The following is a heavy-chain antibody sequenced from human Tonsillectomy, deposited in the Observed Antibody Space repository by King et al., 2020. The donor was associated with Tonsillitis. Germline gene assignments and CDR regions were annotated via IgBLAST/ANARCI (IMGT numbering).Heavy chain of an antibody. J-gene: IGHJ4*02. D-gene: IGHD4-23*01. CDR2: IYYSGST. Sequence: LQLQESGPGLVKPSETLSLTCTVSGGSISSSSYYWGWIRQPPGKGLEWIGSIYYSGSTYYNPSLKSRVTISVDTSKNQFSLKLSSVTAADTAVYYCARRTSGGYGGNKPFDYWGQGTLVNVSS. V-gene: IGHV4-39*07. CDR3: ARRTSGGYGGNKPFDY. CDR1: GGSISSSSYY.